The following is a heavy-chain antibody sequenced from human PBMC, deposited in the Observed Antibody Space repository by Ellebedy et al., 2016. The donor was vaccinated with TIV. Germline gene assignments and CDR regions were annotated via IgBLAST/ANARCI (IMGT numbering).Heavy chain of an antibody. CDR3: ARAGHSAGIAVAGKFGY. Sequence: ASVKVSCKASGYTFTGYYMHWVRQAPGQGLEWMGWINPYSGGTNYAQKFQGRVTMTRDTSISTAYMGLSRLRSDDTAVYYCARAGHSAGIAVAGKFGYWGQGTLVTVSS. CDR1: GYTFTGYY. CDR2: INPYSGGT. V-gene: IGHV1-2*02. D-gene: IGHD6-19*01. J-gene: IGHJ4*02.